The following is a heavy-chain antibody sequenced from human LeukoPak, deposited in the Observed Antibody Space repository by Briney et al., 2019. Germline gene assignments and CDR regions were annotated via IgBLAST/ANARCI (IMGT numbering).Heavy chain of an antibody. V-gene: IGHV3-7*04. J-gene: IGHJ4*02. CDR3: ASDIGD. CDR2: IKQDGSEK. Sequence: GGSLRLSCAASGFTFSNYWMTWVRQAPGKGLEWVANIKQDGSEKYYVDSLKGRFTISRDNAKNSLYLQMNSLRAEDTAVYYCASDIGDWGQGTLVTVSS. D-gene: IGHD3-10*01. CDR1: GFTFSNYW.